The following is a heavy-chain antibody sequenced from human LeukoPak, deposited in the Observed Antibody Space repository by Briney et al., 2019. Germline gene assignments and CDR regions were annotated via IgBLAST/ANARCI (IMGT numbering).Heavy chain of an antibody. Sequence: GESLQISCKGSGYSFTSYWIGWVRQMPGKGLEWMGIIYPGDSDTRYSPSFQGQVTISADKSISTAYLQWSSLKASDTAMYYCARIYCSGSSCGDAFDIWGQGTMVTVSS. J-gene: IGHJ3*02. CDR3: ARIYCSGSSCGDAFDI. CDR2: IYPGDSDT. V-gene: IGHV5-51*01. D-gene: IGHD2-15*01. CDR1: GYSFTSYW.